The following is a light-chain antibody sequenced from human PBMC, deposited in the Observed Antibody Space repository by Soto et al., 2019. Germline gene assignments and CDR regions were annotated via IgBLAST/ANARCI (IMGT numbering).Light chain of an antibody. Sequence: DIQMTQSPSSLSAFVGDRVTISCRASQSISTFLNWYQQKPGKAPRLLIYAASSLQSGVPSRFSGSGSGTDFALTISSLQPEDFATYYCQQSDSYPPFTFGPGTKVDIK. CDR1: QSISTF. CDR2: AAS. V-gene: IGKV1-39*01. CDR3: QQSDSYPPFT. J-gene: IGKJ3*01.